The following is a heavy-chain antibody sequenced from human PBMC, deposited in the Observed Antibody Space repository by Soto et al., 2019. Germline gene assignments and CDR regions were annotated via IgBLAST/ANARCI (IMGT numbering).Heavy chain of an antibody. V-gene: IGHV3-23*01. J-gene: IGHJ4*02. CDR2: IGGRGIST. CDR3: AKESYTSGFQGLDY. D-gene: IGHD3-9*01. CDR1: GFTVRTYA. Sequence: GGSLRLSCGASGFTVRTYAMTGVRQAPGKGLEWVSGIGGRGISTFYADSVKGRFTISRDNSKNTLYLQMNSLRAEDTAEYYCAKESYTSGFQGLDYWGPGILVTVSS.